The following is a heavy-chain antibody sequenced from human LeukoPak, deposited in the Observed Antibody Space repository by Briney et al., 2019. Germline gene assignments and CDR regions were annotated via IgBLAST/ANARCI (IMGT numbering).Heavy chain of an antibody. Sequence: ASVKVSCKASGGTFSSYAISWVRQAPGQGLEWMGGIIPIFRTANYAQKIQGRVTITADESTSTAYMELSSLRSEDTAVYYCARGSVDTAMVVLPYYYYYMDVWGKGTTVTVSS. D-gene: IGHD5-18*01. J-gene: IGHJ6*03. CDR1: GGTFSSYA. V-gene: IGHV1-69*13. CDR3: ARGSVDTAMVVLPYYYYYMDV. CDR2: IIPIFRTA.